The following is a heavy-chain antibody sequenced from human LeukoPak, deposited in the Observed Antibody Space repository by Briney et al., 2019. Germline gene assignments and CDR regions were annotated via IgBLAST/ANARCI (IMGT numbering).Heavy chain of an antibody. CDR2: INHSGST. D-gene: IGHD3-16*02. Sequence: SETLSLTCAVYGGSFSGYYWSWIRQPPGKGLEWIGEINHSGSTNYNPSLKSRVTISVDTSKDQFSLKLSSVTAADTAVYYCARRYYDYVWGSYRYVTLHWFDPWGQGTLVTVSS. CDR1: GGSFSGYY. V-gene: IGHV4-34*01. J-gene: IGHJ5*02. CDR3: ARRYYDYVWGSYRYVTLHWFDP.